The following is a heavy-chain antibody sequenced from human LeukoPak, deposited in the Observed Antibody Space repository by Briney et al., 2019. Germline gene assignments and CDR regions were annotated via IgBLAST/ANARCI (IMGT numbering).Heavy chain of an antibody. J-gene: IGHJ5*02. V-gene: IGHV1-2*02. CDR2: INPNSGGT. CDR1: GYTFTGYY. D-gene: IGHD4-17*01. Sequence: ASVKVSCKASGYTFTGYYMHWVRQAPGQGLEWMGWINPNSGGTNYAQKFRGRVTMTRDTSISTAYMELSRLRSDDTAVYYCARDGRRMTTVTTVWFDPWGEGTLVTVSS. CDR3: ARDGRRMTTVTTVWFDP.